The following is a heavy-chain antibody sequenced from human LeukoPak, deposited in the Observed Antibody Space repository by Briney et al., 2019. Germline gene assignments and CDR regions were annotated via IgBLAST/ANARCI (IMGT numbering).Heavy chain of an antibody. Sequence: ASVKVSCKASGGTFSSYAISWVRQAPGQGLEWMGWINPNSGGALHAQNFQGRVTMTRDTSISTAYMELSRLRSDDTAVYYCARALRTDILTTDYWGQGTLVTLSS. CDR1: GGTFSSYA. J-gene: IGHJ4*02. D-gene: IGHD3-9*01. V-gene: IGHV1-2*02. CDR3: ARALRTDILTTDY. CDR2: INPNSGGA.